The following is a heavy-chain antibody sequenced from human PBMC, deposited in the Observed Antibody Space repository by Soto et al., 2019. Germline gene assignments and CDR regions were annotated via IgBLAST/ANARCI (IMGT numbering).Heavy chain of an antibody. J-gene: IGHJ5*02. CDR2: IYYSGST. Sequence: SETLSLTCTVSGGSISSYYWSWIRQPPGKGLDWIGYIYYSGSTNYNPSLKSRVTISVDTSKNQFSLKLSSVTAADTAVYYCARDMGGVCSSGYYNRPRFYPWGQGTLVPVSS. D-gene: IGHD3-22*01. CDR1: GGSISSYY. V-gene: IGHV4-59*01. CDR3: ARDMGGVCSSGYYNRPRFYP.